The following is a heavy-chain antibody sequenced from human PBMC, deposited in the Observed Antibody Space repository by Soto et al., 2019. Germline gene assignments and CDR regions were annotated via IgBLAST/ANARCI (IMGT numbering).Heavy chain of an antibody. CDR2: IIPVFGTP. CDR1: GGTFSNDA. CDR3: ARERSVGYCITTTCPKPFYYYAMDV. D-gene: IGHD2-2*01. J-gene: IGHJ6*02. V-gene: IGHV1-69*13. Sequence: SLKGSCKAAGGTFSNDAVSWVRQAPGQGLEWMGGIIPVFGTPDYAQKFQGRVTITADESTRTASMELSSLRSDDTAVYYCARERSVGYCITTTCPKPFYYYAMDVWGQGTTVTVSS.